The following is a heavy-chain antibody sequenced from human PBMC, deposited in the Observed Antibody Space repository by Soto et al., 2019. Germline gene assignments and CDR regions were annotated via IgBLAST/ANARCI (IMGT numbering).Heavy chain of an antibody. V-gene: IGHV3-74*01. CDR2: INSDGTTT. Sequence: EVQLVESGGGLVQAGGSLRVSCAASGFTFSSFWMHWVRQTPGKGLVWVSRINSDGTTTNYADSVKGRFTISRDNAKSTLYLQMDSLRAEDTAVYYGTRACNGIGDYWGQGTLVTFSS. J-gene: IGHJ4*02. CDR1: GFTFSSFW. D-gene: IGHD4-4*01. CDR3: TRACNGIGDY.